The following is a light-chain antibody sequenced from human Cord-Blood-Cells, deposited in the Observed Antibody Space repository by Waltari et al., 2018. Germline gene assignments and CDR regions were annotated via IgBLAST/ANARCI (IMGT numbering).Light chain of an antibody. CDR3: CSYAGSYVV. CDR1: SSDVGGYNY. CDR2: EVS. J-gene: IGLJ2*01. V-gene: IGLV2-11*01. Sequence: QSALTPPPSVSGSPGQSVTIPCTGTSSDVGGYNYVSWYQQHPGKAPKPLIYEVSKRPSGVPDRCSGSKSGNTASLTISGLQAEDEADYYCCSYAGSYVVFGGGTKLTVL.